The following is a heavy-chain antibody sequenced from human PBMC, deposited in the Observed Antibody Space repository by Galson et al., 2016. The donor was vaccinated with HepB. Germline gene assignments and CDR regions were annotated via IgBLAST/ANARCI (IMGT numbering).Heavy chain of an antibody. CDR1: GGSITSGTSY. CDR3: ARGEYTYGYFDY. V-gene: IGHV4-61*02. Sequence: TLSLTCTVSGGSITSGTSYWGWIRQPAGRGLEWIGRIFTSGNTNYSPSLKSRVTISADTSKNQFSLKLSSVTAADTAVYFCARGEYTYGYFDYWGQGTLVTVSS. D-gene: IGHD5-18*01. J-gene: IGHJ4*02. CDR2: IFTSGNT.